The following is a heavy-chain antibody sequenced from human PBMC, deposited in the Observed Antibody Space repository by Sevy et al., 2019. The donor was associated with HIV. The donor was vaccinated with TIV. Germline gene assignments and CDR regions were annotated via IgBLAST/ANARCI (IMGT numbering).Heavy chain of an antibody. D-gene: IGHD6-6*01. Sequence: WVRQPPGKGLEWIGSIYYSGISFYTPSLKSRVTISVDTSKNQFSLKLSSVTAADTAVYYCTRRLSGSSSGRWFDPWGQGTLVTVSS. CDR2: IYYSGIS. CDR3: TRRLSGSSSGRWFDP. V-gene: IGHV4-39*01. J-gene: IGHJ5*02.